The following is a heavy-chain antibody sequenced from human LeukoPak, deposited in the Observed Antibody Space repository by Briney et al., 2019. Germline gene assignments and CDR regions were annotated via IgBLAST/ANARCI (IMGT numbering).Heavy chain of an antibody. CDR1: GFTFSSYA. CDR3: ARAGASSATDYYYYYMDV. Sequence: GGSLRLSCAASGFTFSSYAMSWVRQAPGKGLEWVSAISGSGGSTYYADSVKGRFTISRDNAKNSLYLHMNSLRAEDTAVYYCARAGASSATDYYYYYMDVWGKGTTVTVSS. D-gene: IGHD6-13*01. V-gene: IGHV3-23*01. CDR2: ISGSGGST. J-gene: IGHJ6*03.